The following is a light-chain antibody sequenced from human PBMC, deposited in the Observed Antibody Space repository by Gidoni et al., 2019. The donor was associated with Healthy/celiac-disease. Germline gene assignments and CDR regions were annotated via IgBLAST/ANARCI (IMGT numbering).Light chain of an antibody. J-gene: IGLJ2*01. CDR2: EGS. V-gene: IGLV2-23*01. CDR3: CSYAGSSSDVV. Sequence: QPALPQPASVSGPPGRPITISCTGTSSDVGSYNLVSWYQQHPGKAPKLMIYEGSKRPSGVSNRFSGSKSGNTASLTISGLQAEDEADYYCCSYAGSSSDVVFGGGTKLTVL. CDR1: SSDVGSYNL.